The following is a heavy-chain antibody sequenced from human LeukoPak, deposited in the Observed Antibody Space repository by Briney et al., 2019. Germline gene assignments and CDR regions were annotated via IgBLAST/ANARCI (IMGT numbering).Heavy chain of an antibody. CDR1: GFTFISYA. J-gene: IGHJ5*02. Sequence: GGSLRLSCAAAGFTFISYAMSWVRQGPGKGLEWGLAISVSGGSTYYADSVKGRFTISRDNSKNTPYLQMNSLRAEDTAVYYCAKDPYSDFWSGLLDPWGQGTLVTVSS. D-gene: IGHD3-3*01. V-gene: IGHV3-23*01. CDR2: ISVSGGST. CDR3: AKDPYSDFWSGLLDP.